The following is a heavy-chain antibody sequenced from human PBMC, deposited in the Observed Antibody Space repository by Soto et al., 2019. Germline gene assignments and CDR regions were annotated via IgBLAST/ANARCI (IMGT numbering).Heavy chain of an antibody. CDR1: GGSISSYY. CDR2: IYYSGST. CDR3: ARDRGGGDEPDDYYYYYGMDV. Sequence: TSETLSLTCTVSGGSISSYYWSWIRQPPGKGLEWIGYIYYSGSTNYNPSLKSRVTISVDTSKNQFSLKLSSVTAADTAVYYCARDRGGGDEPDDYYYYYGMDVWGQGTTVTVSS. J-gene: IGHJ6*02. V-gene: IGHV4-59*01. D-gene: IGHD2-21*01.